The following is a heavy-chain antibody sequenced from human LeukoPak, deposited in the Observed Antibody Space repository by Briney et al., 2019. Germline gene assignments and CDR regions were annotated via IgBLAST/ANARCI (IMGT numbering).Heavy chain of an antibody. Sequence: PGGSLRLSCAASGFTFNNSGMHWVRQAPGKGLEWVALISYDGSNKYYADSVKGRFTISRDKSKNTLYLKMNSQRVEDTAVYYCAKMVREFYTISYYFDYWGQGTLVTVTS. D-gene: IGHD2-8*01. CDR2: ISYDGSNK. J-gene: IGHJ4*02. V-gene: IGHV3-30*18. CDR1: GFTFNNSG. CDR3: AKMVREFYTISYYFDY.